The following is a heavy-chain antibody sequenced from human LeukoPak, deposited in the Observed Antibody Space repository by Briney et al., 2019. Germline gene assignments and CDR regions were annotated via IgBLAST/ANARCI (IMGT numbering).Heavy chain of an antibody. CDR1: GXTFSSYA. J-gene: IGHJ4*02. D-gene: IGHD6-19*01. CDR3: ARESETSGWYDY. Sequence: GGSLRLSCAASGXTFSSYAMSWVRQAPGKGLEWVSLISGDGGSTFYADSVRGRFTISRDNSKNSLSLQMSSLRSEDTALYYCARESETSGWYDYWGQGTLVTVSS. CDR2: ISGDGGST. V-gene: IGHV3-43*02.